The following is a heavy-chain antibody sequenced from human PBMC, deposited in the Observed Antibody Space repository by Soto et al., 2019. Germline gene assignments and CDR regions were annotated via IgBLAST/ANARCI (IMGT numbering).Heavy chain of an antibody. J-gene: IGHJ4*02. CDR2: ISGSGGST. CDR3: ANSVGATTVDY. V-gene: IGHV3-23*01. CDR1: GFTFSSYA. D-gene: IGHD1-26*01. Sequence: GGSLRLSCAASGFTFSSYAMSWVRQAPGKGLEWGSAISGSGGSTYYADSVKGRFTITRDNSKNTLYLQMNSLRAEDTAVYYCANSVGATTVDYWGQGSLVTVSS.